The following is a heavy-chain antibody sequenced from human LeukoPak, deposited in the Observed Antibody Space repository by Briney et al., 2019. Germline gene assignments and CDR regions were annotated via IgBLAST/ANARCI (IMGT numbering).Heavy chain of an antibody. CDR2: ISGTGNYI. V-gene: IGHV3-21*01. D-gene: IGHD2-15*01. CDR3: ARDRSGGPDAFDI. J-gene: IGHJ3*02. CDR1: GFTLSSYS. Sequence: GGSLRLSCAGSGFTLSSYSMNCVRQAPGKGLEWASSISGTGNYIYYADSVKGRFTISRDNAKNSLYLQMNSLRAEDTGVYYCARDRSGGPDAFDIWGQGTMVTVSS.